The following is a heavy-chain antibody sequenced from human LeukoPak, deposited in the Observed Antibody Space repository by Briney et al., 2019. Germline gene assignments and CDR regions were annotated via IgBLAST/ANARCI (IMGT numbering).Heavy chain of an antibody. V-gene: IGHV5-51*01. D-gene: IGHD4-17*01. CDR1: GYSFSGYW. CDR2: IYPGDSDT. Sequence: GESLKISCKGSGYSFSGYWIGWVRQMPGKGLEWMGIIYPGDSDTRYSPSFQGQVTISADKSISTAYLQWSSLKASDTAMYYCARAVTTDAFDIWGQGTMVTVSS. CDR3: ARAVTTDAFDI. J-gene: IGHJ3*02.